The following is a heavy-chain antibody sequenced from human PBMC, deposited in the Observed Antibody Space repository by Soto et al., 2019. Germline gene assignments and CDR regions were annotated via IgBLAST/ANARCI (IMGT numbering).Heavy chain of an antibody. V-gene: IGHV1-46*02. D-gene: IGHD2-21*02. CDR2: IHPSGGGS. Sequence: ASVKVSCKSSGYPFNTYYLHWVRQAPGQGLEWMGMIHPSGGGSTYAQKFLGRVTMTMDSSTSTVFMELTSLRSADTAVYYCTRGGHIAVVTDSFDSWGQETLVTVSS. CDR3: TRGGHIAVVTDSFDS. CDR1: GYPFNTYY. J-gene: IGHJ4*02.